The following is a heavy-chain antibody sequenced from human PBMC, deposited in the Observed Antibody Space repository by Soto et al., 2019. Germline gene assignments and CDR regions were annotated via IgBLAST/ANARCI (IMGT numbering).Heavy chain of an antibody. D-gene: IGHD6-13*01. V-gene: IGHV5-51*01. CDR1: GYNFAGYW. CDR3: ARHEQLDAFDI. Sequence: GESLKISCKGSGYNFAGYWIAWVRQMPGKGLELMGIIYPSDSDTRYRPSFQGQVTISADKSISSAYLQWSSLKASDTAMYYCARHEQLDAFDIWGQGTMVTVSS. J-gene: IGHJ3*02. CDR2: IYPSDSDT.